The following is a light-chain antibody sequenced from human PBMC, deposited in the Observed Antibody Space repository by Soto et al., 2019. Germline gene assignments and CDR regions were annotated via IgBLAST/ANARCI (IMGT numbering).Light chain of an antibody. CDR2: ETS. J-gene: IGKJ1*01. V-gene: IGKV3-20*01. Sequence: ELVLTQSPGTLSLSPGERATLSCRASQSIGSSFLGWYQQKPGQAPRLLIFETSSRATGVPDRFSGSGSGTDFTLTINRLEPEDFAVYYRQQYGNSPRTFGQGTKVDIK. CDR1: QSIGSSF. CDR3: QQYGNSPRT.